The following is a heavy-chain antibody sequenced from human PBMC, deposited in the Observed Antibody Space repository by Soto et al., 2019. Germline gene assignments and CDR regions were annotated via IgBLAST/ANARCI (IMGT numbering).Heavy chain of an antibody. J-gene: IGHJ4*02. Sequence: LQLQESGPRLVKSSETLSLTCTVSGGSISSYYWRWIRQSPGRGLEWIGYVHYSGTTNYNPSLKSRVAMSLDSSKRQFSLTLNSVTAADTAVYYCARGTALIYGDYPGAGYFDFWGQGIQVTVSS. V-gene: IGHV4-59*01. D-gene: IGHD4-17*01. CDR3: ARGTALIYGDYPGAGYFDF. CDR2: VHYSGTT. CDR1: GGSISSYY.